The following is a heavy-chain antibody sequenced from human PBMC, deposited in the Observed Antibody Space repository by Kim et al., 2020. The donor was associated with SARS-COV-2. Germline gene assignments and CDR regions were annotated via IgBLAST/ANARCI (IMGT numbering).Heavy chain of an antibody. CDR2: IYHSGST. CDR1: GGSISSSNW. D-gene: IGHD6-6*01. Sequence: SETLSLTCAVSGGSISSSNWWSWVRQPPGKGLEWIGEIYHSGSTNYNPSLKSRVTISVDKSKNQFSLKLSSVTAADTAVYYCARLEYSHTGNYFDYWGQGTLVTVSS. CDR3: ARLEYSHTGNYFDY. J-gene: IGHJ4*02. V-gene: IGHV4-4*02.